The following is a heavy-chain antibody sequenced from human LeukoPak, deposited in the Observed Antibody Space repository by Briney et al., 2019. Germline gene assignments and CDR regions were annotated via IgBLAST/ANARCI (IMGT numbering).Heavy chain of an antibody. V-gene: IGHV4-34*01. CDR1: GGSFSGYY. CDR2: INHSGST. D-gene: IGHD5-12*01. CDR3: ARLRGVYSGYDSV. Sequence: PSETLSLTCAVYGGSFSGYYWSWIRQPPGKGLERIGEINHSGSTNYNPSLKSRVTISVDTSKNQFSLELSSVTAADTAVYYCARLRGVYSGYDSVWGKGTTVTVSS. J-gene: IGHJ6*04.